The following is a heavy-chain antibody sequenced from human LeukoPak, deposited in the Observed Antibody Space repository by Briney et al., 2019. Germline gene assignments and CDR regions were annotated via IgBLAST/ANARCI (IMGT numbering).Heavy chain of an antibody. CDR2: IYSGGST. CDR3: AASPRAGILDY. CDR1: GFTVSSNY. V-gene: IGHV3-53*01. D-gene: IGHD6-19*01. J-gene: IGHJ4*02. Sequence: GGSLRLSCAASGFTVSSNYMSWVRQAPGKGLEWVSVIYSGGSTYYADSVKGRFTISRDNSKNTLYLQMNSLRAEDTAVYYCAASPRAGILDYWGQGTLVTVSS.